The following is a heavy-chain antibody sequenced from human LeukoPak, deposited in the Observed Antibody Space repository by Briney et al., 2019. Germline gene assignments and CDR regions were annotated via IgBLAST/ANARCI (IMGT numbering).Heavy chain of an antibody. V-gene: IGHV3-64*01. D-gene: IGHD6-19*01. CDR2: ITLDGIST. CDR1: GSPFRSYA. J-gene: IGHJ4*02. Sequence: GGSLRLSCAASGSPFRSYAMHWVRQAPGKGLEYVSAITLDGISTYYANSAKGRFTISRDNSKNTLYLQMGSLRAEDMAVYYCAKVAVPGTYDYWGQGTLVTVSS. CDR3: AKVAVPGTYDY.